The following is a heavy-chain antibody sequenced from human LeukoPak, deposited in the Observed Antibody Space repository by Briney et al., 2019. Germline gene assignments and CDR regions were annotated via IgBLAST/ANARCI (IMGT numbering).Heavy chain of an antibody. CDR1: GFTFNNAW. J-gene: IGHJ4*02. CDR2: IKSRTDGGTT. Sequence: PGGSLRLSCAASGFTFNNAWMSWVRQAPGKGLEWVGRIKSRTDGGTTDYAAPVKGRFTISRDDSKNTLYLQMNSLKIEDTAVYYCTTFLRLGESLLDYWGQGTLVTVSS. CDR3: TTFLRLGESLLDY. D-gene: IGHD3-22*01. V-gene: IGHV3-15*01.